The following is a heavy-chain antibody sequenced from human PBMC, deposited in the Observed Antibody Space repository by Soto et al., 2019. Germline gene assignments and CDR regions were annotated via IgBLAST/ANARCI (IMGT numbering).Heavy chain of an antibody. J-gene: IGHJ4*02. CDR2: IHYSGTT. CDR1: GVSISSPHHN. V-gene: IGHV4-31*03. D-gene: IGHD1-1*01. Sequence: QVQLQESGPGLVEPSQTLSLTCTVSGVSISSPHHNWRWIRQYPGKGLEWIGFIHYSGTTYYNPSLKSRVAISVDTARNDFPLRLSSVTAADTAVYYCTTGGDASKTGDWGQGTLVTVSS. CDR3: TTGGDASKTGD.